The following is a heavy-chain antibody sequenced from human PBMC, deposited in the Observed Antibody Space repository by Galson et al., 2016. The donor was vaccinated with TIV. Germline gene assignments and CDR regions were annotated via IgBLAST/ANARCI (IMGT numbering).Heavy chain of an antibody. CDR2: ISYDGSIE. J-gene: IGHJ4*02. CDR3: ARDGSKVLRFLEWLFHLDY. CDR1: GFYFSAYG. D-gene: IGHD3-3*01. Sequence: SLRLSCAASGFYFSAYGMHWVRQAPGKGLGWVEVISYDGSIENYADSLKGRFTISRDNSKNTLYLQMHSLRAEDTAVYYCARDGSKVLRFLEWLFHLDYWGQGTLVTVSS. V-gene: IGHV3-30*03.